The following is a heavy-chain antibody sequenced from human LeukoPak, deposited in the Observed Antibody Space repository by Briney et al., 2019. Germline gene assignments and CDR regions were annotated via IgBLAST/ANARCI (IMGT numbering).Heavy chain of an antibody. J-gene: IGHJ4*02. Sequence: GRSLRLSCAASGFTFSSYAMHWVRQAPGKGLEWVAVISYDGSNKYYADSVKGRFTISRDNSKNTLYLQMNSLRAEDTAVYYCARDRYSGSYYSAQGGYWGQGTLVTVSS. CDR3: ARDRYSGSYYSAQGGY. V-gene: IGHV3-30*04. CDR2: ISYDGSNK. CDR1: GFTFSSYA. D-gene: IGHD1-26*01.